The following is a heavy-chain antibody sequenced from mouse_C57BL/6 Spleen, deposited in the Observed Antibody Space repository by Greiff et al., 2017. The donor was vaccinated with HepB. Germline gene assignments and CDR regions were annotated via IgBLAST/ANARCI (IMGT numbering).Heavy chain of an antibody. CDR3: ARSGDGYYYFDY. CDR2: ISSGSSTI. V-gene: IGHV5-17*01. D-gene: IGHD2-3*01. CDR1: GFTFSDYG. Sequence: DVRLVESGGGLVKPGGSLKLSCAASGFTFSDYGMHWVRQAPEKGLEGVAYISSGSSTIYYADTVKGRFTISRDNAKNTLFLQMTSLRSEDTAMYYCARSGDGYYYFDYSGQRTTLTVSS. J-gene: IGHJ2*01.